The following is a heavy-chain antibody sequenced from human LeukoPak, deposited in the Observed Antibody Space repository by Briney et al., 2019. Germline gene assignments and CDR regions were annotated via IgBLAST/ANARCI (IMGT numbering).Heavy chain of an antibody. CDR2: ISGGGART. D-gene: IGHD6-13*01. CDR1: AFPFSTYV. Sequence: GGSLRLSCAASAFPFSTYVMSWVRQAPGGGLEWISSISGGGARTYYADSVKGRFTISRDNSKNTLYLQMNSLRAEDTAVYYCARDVGSSSWYYFDYWGQGTLVTVSS. CDR3: ARDVGSSSWYYFDY. J-gene: IGHJ4*02. V-gene: IGHV3-23*01.